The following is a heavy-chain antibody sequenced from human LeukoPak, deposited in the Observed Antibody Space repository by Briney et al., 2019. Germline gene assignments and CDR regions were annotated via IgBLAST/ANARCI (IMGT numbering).Heavy chain of an antibody. J-gene: IGHJ6*04. Sequence: SETLSLTCTFSGGSISSYYWSWIRQPPGKGLEWIGYIYYSGSTNYNPSLKSRVTIAVDTSKHQCSHKLSSVAAAHTAVYYCVTAGMSTAGVDVDYYYGMDVWGKGTTVTVSS. CDR3: VTAGMSTAGVDVDYYYGMDV. D-gene: IGHD6-13*01. CDR2: IYYSGST. V-gene: IGHV4-59*01. CDR1: GGSISSYY.